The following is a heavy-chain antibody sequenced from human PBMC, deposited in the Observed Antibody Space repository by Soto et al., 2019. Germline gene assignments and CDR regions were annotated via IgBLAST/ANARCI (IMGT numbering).Heavy chain of an antibody. V-gene: IGHV3-64*01. CDR2: ITSNGGNT. J-gene: IGHJ6*02. CDR1: GFTFSSYA. D-gene: IGHD3-3*02. CDR3: ARRIAFGSGMDV. Sequence: EVLLVESGGGLVQPGGSLRLSCAASGFTFSSYAMHWVRQAPGKGLEYVSAITSNGGNTDYASSVKSRFTISRDNSKNTLYLQMGSLRAEDMAVYYCARRIAFGSGMDVWGQGTTVTVSS.